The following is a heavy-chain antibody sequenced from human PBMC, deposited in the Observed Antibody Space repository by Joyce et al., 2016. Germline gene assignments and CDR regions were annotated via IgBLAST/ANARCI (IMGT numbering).Heavy chain of an antibody. D-gene: IGHD4/OR15-4a*01. V-gene: IGHV3-33*01. CDR1: GFTFSGYG. CDR3: ARDDYLTSSMDH. Sequence: QVQLVESGGGVVQPGRFLRLSCAASGFTFSGYGMHWVRQAPGKVLEWVAVIWSDGSNKFYADSVKGRFTISRDNSKNTLSLQMNSLRAEDTAVYYCARDDYLTSSMDHWGQGTLVTVSS. J-gene: IGHJ4*02. CDR2: IWSDGSNK.